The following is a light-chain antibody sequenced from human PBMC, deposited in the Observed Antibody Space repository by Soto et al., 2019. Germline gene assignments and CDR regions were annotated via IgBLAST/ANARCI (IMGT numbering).Light chain of an antibody. CDR3: QHYNNWPPWT. V-gene: IGKV3-15*01. CDR1: QSINSN. Sequence: IVMTQSPATLSVSPGERATLSCRASQSINSNLAWYQQKFGQAPRLLIYGASTRATGVTARFSGSGSGTEFTLTITILQSEDFAVYYCQHYNNWPPWTFGQGTKVEI. J-gene: IGKJ1*01. CDR2: GAS.